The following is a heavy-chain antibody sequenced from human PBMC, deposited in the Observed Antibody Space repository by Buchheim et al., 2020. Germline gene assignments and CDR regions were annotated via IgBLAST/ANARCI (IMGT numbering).Heavy chain of an antibody. J-gene: IGHJ6*02. CDR1: GFTFSSYS. CDR2: ISSSSSTI. V-gene: IGHV3-48*02. D-gene: IGHD6-6*01. CDR3: ARGLKYSSSSVLLYYYYGMDV. Sequence: EVQLVESGGGLVQPGGSLRLSCAASGFTFSSYSMNWVRQAPGKGLEWVSYISSSSSTIYYADSVKGRFTISRDNAKNSLYLQMNSLRDEDTAVYYCARGLKYSSSSVLLYYYYGMDVWGQGTT.